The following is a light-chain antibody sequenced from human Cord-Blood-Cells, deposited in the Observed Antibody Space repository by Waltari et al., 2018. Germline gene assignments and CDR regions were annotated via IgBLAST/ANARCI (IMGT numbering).Light chain of an antibody. V-gene: IGLV2-23*01. CDR2: EGS. CDR3: CSYAGSSTWV. J-gene: IGLJ3*02. CDR1: SSAFGSDNH. Sequence: QSALTQTASVSGSPRQSLTISCTGTSSAFGSDNHVSWYQQHPGKAPKLMIYEGSKRPSGVSNRFSGSKSGNTASLTISGLQAEDEADYYCCSYAGSSTWVFGGGTKLTVL.